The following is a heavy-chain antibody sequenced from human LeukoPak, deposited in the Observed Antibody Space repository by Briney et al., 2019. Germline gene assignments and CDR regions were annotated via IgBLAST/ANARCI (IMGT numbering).Heavy chain of an antibody. J-gene: IGHJ5*02. V-gene: IGHV1-18*01. CDR1: GYTFTSYG. D-gene: IGHD6-13*01. Sequence: ASVKVSRKASGYTFTSYGISWVRQAPGQGLEWMGWISAYNGNTNYAQKLQGRVTMTTDTSTSTAYMELRSLRSDDTVVYYCARIGGQQLVHHGWFDPWGQGTLVTVSS. CDR3: ARIGGQQLVHHGWFDP. CDR2: ISAYNGNT.